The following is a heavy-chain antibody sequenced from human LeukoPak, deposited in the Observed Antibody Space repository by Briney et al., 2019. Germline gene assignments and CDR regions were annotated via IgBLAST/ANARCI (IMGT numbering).Heavy chain of an antibody. CDR2: ISGSGGST. CDR1: GFTFSSYA. Sequence: GGSLRLSCAASGFTFSSYAMSWVRQAPGKGLEWVSAISGSGGSTYYADSVKGRFTISRDNSENTLYLQMNSLRAEDTAVYYCAKDPITMVRGVIVNWFDPWGQGTLVTVSS. D-gene: IGHD3-10*01. J-gene: IGHJ5*02. V-gene: IGHV3-23*01. CDR3: AKDPITMVRGVIVNWFDP.